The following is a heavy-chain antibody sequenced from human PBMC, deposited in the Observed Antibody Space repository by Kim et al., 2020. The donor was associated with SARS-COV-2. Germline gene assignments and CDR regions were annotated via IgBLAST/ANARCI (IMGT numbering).Heavy chain of an antibody. V-gene: IGHV5-10-1*01. D-gene: IGHD2-21*02. Sequence: GESLKISCKGSGYIFTDYWINWVRQMPGAGLEWMGRIDPQDSYANYSPSFQGHVTISTDKSLATAYLQWRSLRASDTAMYYCVRQKFGDNMDVWGQGTTVIVSS. CDR3: VRQKFGDNMDV. J-gene: IGHJ6*02. CDR1: GYIFTDYW. CDR2: IDPQDSYA.